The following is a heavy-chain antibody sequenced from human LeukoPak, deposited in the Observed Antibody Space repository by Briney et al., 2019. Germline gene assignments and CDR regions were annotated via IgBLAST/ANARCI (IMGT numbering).Heavy chain of an antibody. CDR3: ATAPYDILTGYSPYYFES. V-gene: IGHV3-23*01. Sequence: GGSLRLSCAASGFTFTTYAMSWVRQTPGKGLEWVSSITGSGDSTYYADSVKGRFTISRDNAKNSPYLQMNSLRAEDTAMYYCATAPYDILTGYSPYYFESWGQGTLVTVSS. J-gene: IGHJ4*02. CDR1: GFTFTTYA. CDR2: ITGSGDST. D-gene: IGHD3-9*01.